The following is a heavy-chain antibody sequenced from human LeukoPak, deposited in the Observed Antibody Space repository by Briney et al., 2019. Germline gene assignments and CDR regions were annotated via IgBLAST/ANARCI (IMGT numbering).Heavy chain of an antibody. D-gene: IGHD3-10*01. V-gene: IGHV1-2*02. Sequence: GASVKVSCKASGYTFTGYYMHWVRQAPGQGLEWMGWINPNSGGTNYAQKFQGRVTMTRDTSISTAYMELSRLRSDDTTVYYCARGLWFGESHYYGMDVWGQGTTVTVSS. J-gene: IGHJ6*02. CDR3: ARGLWFGESHYYGMDV. CDR1: GYTFTGYY. CDR2: INPNSGGT.